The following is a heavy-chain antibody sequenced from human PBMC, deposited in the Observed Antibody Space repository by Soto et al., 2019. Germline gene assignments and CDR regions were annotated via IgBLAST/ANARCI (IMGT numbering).Heavy chain of an antibody. J-gene: IGHJ4*02. CDR2: ISYDGSNK. V-gene: IGHV3-30*18. Sequence: GGSLRLSCAASGFTFSSYGMHWVHQAPGKGLEWVAVISYDGSNKYYADSVKGRFTISRDNSKNTLYLQMNSLRAEDTAVYYCAKGGDDSSGYYYFDYWGQGTLVTVSS. D-gene: IGHD3-22*01. CDR3: AKGGDDSSGYYYFDY. CDR1: GFTFSSYG.